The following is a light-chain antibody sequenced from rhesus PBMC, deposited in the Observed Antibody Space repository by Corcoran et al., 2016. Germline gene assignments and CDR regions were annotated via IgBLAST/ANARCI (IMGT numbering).Light chain of an antibody. V-gene: IGKV1-22*01. J-gene: IGKJ3*01. CDR1: QGITSW. CDR2: KAS. Sequence: DVQMTQSPSSLSASVGDTVTITCQASQGITSWLAWYPKKPGKAPKLLFYKASSLQIGVPSRFTVSGSGTHFTLTIRSLQPEDFATYFCLQYSSSPFTFGPGTKLDSK. CDR3: LQYSSSPFT.